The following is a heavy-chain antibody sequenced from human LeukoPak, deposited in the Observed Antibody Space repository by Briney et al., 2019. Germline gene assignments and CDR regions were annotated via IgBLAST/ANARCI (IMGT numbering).Heavy chain of an antibody. CDR3: ARGYFYDSSGYYGNLAY. CDR1: GFTLDEYG. Sequence: GGSLRLSCAASGFTLDEYGMNWVRPAPGKGLEWVSGINWSGGSTGYTAAVTGRFTLHRDNAKKSLYLQMHSLRAEDTPLYYSARGYFYDSSGYYGNLAYWSEGTLVTVSS. D-gene: IGHD3-22*01. V-gene: IGHV3-20*04. CDR2: INWSGGST. J-gene: IGHJ4*02.